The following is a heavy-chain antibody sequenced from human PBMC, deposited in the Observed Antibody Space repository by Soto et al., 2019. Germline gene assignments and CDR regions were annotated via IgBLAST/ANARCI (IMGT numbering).Heavy chain of an antibody. CDR3: ARDISGAGL. CDR1: GFTFSSYA. D-gene: IGHD2-15*01. Sequence: QVQLVESGGGVVQPGRSLRLSCAASGFTFSSYAMHWVRQAPGKGLEWVAVILYDGSNKYYADSVKGRFTISRDNSKNTLYLQMNSLRAEDTAVYYCARDISGAGLWGQGTLVTVSS. CDR2: ILYDGSNK. J-gene: IGHJ4*02. V-gene: IGHV3-30-3*01.